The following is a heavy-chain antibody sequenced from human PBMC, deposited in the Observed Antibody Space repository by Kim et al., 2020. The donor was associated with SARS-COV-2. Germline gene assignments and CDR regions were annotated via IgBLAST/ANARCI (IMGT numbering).Heavy chain of an antibody. V-gene: IGHV1-69*13. Sequence: SVKVSCKASGGTFSSYAISWVRQAPGQGLEWMGGIIPIFGTANYAQKFQGRVTITADESTSTAYMELSSLRSEDTAVYYCARIKDYPYGMDVWGQGTTVTVSS. D-gene: IGHD3-16*01. CDR2: IIPIFGTA. CDR1: GGTFSSYA. J-gene: IGHJ6*02. CDR3: ARIKDYPYGMDV.